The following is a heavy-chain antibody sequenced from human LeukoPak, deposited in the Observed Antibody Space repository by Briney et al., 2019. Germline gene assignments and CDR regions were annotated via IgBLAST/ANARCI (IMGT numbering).Heavy chain of an antibody. V-gene: IGHV1-2*02. CDR1: GYTFTGYY. CDR3: ARAGVRGYYYYYMDV. D-gene: IGHD3-16*02. CDR2: INPNSGGT. Sequence: ASVKVSCKASGYTFTGYYMHWVRQAPGQGLEWMGWINPNSGGTNYAQKFQGRVTMTRDTSISTAYMELSRLRSDDTAVYYCARAGVRGYYYYYMDVWGKGTTVTVCS. J-gene: IGHJ6*03.